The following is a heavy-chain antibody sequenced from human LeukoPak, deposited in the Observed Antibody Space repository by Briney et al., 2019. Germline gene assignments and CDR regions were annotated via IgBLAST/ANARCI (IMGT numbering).Heavy chain of an antibody. CDR3: ARDGSLPDY. Sequence: GGSLRLSCAASGFTVSNNYMSWVRQAPGQGLVWVSRITSDGSITTYADSVKGRFTISRDNAKNTLYLQMNSLRAEDGAMYYCARDGSLPDYWGQGTLVTVSS. J-gene: IGHJ4*02. V-gene: IGHV3-74*01. CDR2: ITSDGSIT. D-gene: IGHD2-15*01. CDR1: GFTVSNNY.